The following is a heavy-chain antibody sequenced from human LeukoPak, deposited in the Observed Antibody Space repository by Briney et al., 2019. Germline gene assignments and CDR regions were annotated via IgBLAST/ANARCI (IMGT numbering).Heavy chain of an antibody. CDR3: AKESGALGAPLYDY. V-gene: IGHV3-23*01. D-gene: IGHD4/OR15-4a*01. J-gene: IGHJ4*02. Sequence: GGSLRLSCAASGFTFSSYAMNWVRQAPGKGLEWVSAISGSGGSTYYADSVKGRFTISRDNSKNMLYLQMNSLRAEDTAVYYCAKESGALGAPLYDYWGQGILVTGSS. CDR2: ISGSGGST. CDR1: GFTFSSYA.